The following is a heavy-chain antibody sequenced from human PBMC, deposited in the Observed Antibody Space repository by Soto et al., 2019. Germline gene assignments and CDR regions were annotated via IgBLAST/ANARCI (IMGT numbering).Heavy chain of an antibody. V-gene: IGHV3-21*01. CDR3: ARDLGSGYYYFDY. D-gene: IGHD3-22*01. CDR1: GFPFSSYS. CDR2: ISSSSSYI. Sequence: EVQLVESGGGLVKPGGSLRLSCAASGFPFSSYSMNWVRQAPGKGLEWDSSISSSSSYIYYADSVKGRFTISRENAKNSLYLQMNSLRAEDTVVYYCARDLGSGYYYFDYWGQGTLVTVSS. J-gene: IGHJ4*02.